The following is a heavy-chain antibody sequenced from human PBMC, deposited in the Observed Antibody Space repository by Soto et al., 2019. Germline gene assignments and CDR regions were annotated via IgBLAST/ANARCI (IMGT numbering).Heavy chain of an antibody. Sequence: EVQLVESGGGLVQPGGSLRLSCAASGFTFSGYSMFWVRQAPGKGLEYVSAINTNGVNTFYAKSVKGRFTISRDNSKNTMYLQMRSLRAEDMAVYYCARGRVEDSSGWATYFDYWGQGTLVTVSS. J-gene: IGHJ4*02. CDR2: INTNGVNT. V-gene: IGHV3-64*01. CDR3: ARGRVEDSSGWATYFDY. CDR1: GFTFSGYS. D-gene: IGHD6-19*01.